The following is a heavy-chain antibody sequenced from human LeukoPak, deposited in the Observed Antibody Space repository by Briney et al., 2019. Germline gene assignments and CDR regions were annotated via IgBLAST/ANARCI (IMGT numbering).Heavy chain of an antibody. Sequence: AGSLRLSCAASGFTFSSYAMSWVRQAPGKGLEWVSAISGSGGSTYYADAVKGRFTISRDNSKNTLYLQMNSLRAEDTAVYYCANGSPSGWYDYWGQGTLVTVSS. V-gene: IGHV3-23*01. CDR3: ANGSPSGWYDY. D-gene: IGHD6-19*01. CDR1: GFTFSSYA. J-gene: IGHJ4*02. CDR2: ISGSGGST.